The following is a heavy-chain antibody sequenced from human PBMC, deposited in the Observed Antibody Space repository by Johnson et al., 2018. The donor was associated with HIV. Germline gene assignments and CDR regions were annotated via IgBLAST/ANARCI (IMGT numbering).Heavy chain of an antibody. CDR3: ARGRGGYSYGYDSDAVDI. V-gene: IGHV3-66*02. J-gene: IGHJ3*02. CDR1: GFTVSSNY. D-gene: IGHD5-18*01. Sequence: VQLVESGGGLVQPGGSLRLSCAASGFTVSSNYMSWVRQAPGKGLEWVSVIYSGGSTYYADGVKGRFTISRDNSKNTLYLQMNSLSAEDQAGYYCARGRGGYSYGYDSDAVDIWGQGTMVTVS. CDR2: IYSGGST.